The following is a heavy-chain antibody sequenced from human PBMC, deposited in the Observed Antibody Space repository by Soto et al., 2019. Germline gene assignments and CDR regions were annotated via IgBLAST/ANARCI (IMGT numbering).Heavy chain of an antibody. CDR1: GGSIGNSY. J-gene: IGHJ4*02. Sequence: QVQLQESGPGLVKPSETLSLTCTVSGGSIGNSYWSWVRKPPGKGLEWIGYIYYSGSSNYNPSLKSRVSIPVDTSKNQLSMLLRPGSAADTAVFYCAIHSRSWPILYYWGQGTLVIVSS. CDR2: IYYSGSS. V-gene: IGHV4-59*08. CDR3: AIHSRSWPILYY. D-gene: IGHD6-13*01.